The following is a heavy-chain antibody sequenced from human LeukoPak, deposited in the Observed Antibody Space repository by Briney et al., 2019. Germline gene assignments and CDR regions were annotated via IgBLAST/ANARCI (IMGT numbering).Heavy chain of an antibody. D-gene: IGHD6-19*01. J-gene: IGHJ4*02. CDR1: GYTFTSYY. CDR2: MNPSSGNT. V-gene: IGHV1-8*03. Sequence: VASVKISCKASGYTFTSYYIHWVRQAPGQGLEWMGWMNPSSGNTGYAQKFQGRVTITRNTSISTAYMELSSLRSEDTAVYYCARGLRQWLRIFDYWGQGTLATVSS. CDR3: ARGLRQWLRIFDY.